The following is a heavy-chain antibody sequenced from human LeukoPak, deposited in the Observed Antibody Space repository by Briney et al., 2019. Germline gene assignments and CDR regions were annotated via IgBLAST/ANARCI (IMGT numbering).Heavy chain of an antibody. J-gene: IGHJ4*02. V-gene: IGHV3-53*01. CDR3: AKARLVTTHFDY. CDR1: GFTVSSNY. Sequence: PGGSLRLSCAASGFTVSSNYMSWVRQAPGKGLEWVSVIYSGGSTYYADSVKGRFTISRDNSKSTLYIQMNSLRAEDTAVYYCAKARLVTTHFDYWGQGTLVTVSS. CDR2: IYSGGST. D-gene: IGHD4-17*01.